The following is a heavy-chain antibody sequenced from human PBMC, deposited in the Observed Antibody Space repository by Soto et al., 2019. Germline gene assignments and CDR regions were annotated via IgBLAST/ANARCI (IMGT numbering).Heavy chain of an antibody. D-gene: IGHD3-16*01. V-gene: IGHV3-7*04. Sequence: VQLVESGGGLVQPGGSLRLSCAASGFTFSSYWMSWVRQAPGKGLEWVANIKQDGSEKYYVDSLKGRFTISRDNAKNPLYLQMNSLRAEDTAVYYCAGDLGPRFDIWGQGTMVTVSS. CDR1: GFTFSSYW. CDR2: IKQDGSEK. J-gene: IGHJ3*02. CDR3: AGDLGPRFDI.